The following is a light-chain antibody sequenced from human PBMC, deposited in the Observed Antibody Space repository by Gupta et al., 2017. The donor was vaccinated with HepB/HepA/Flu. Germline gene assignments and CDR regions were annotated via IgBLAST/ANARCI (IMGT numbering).Light chain of an antibody. V-gene: IGLV3-21*02. J-gene: IGLJ2*01. CDR1: NIGSKS. Sequence: SSVLTQPPSVSVAPGQTASITCGGNNIGSKSVHWYQQKPGQAPVLVVEDDSDRPSGIPERFSGSNSGNTATLTTSRVEAGDEADDYCQVWDSSSDLVVFGGGTKLTVL. CDR2: DDS. CDR3: QVWDSSSDLVV.